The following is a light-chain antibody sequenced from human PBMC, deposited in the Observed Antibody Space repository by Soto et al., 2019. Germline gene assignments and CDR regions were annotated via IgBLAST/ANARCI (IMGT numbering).Light chain of an antibody. V-gene: IGKV1-5*01. Sequence: DIQMTQSPSTLSGSVGDRVTITCRASQTISSWLAWYQQKPGKAPKLLIYAASTLQSGVPSRFSGSGSGTEFTLTISSLQSEDFAVYYCQQYNNWPSFGGGTKVDIK. CDR2: AAS. J-gene: IGKJ4*01. CDR1: QTISSW. CDR3: QQYNNWPS.